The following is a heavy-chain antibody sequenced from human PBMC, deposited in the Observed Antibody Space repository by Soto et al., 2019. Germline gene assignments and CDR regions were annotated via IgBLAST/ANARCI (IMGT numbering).Heavy chain of an antibody. CDR1: GFTFSSYA. CDR2: IWYDGSNK. D-gene: IGHD2-8*01. V-gene: IGHV3-33*08. CDR3: ARGLYCTNGVCYFGMDV. Sequence: PGGALRLSCAASGFTFSSYAMSWVRQAPCKGLEWVAVIWYDGSNKYYADSVKGRFTISRDNSKNTLYLQMNSLRAEDTAVYYCARGLYCTNGVCYFGMDVWGQGTTVTVSS. J-gene: IGHJ6*02.